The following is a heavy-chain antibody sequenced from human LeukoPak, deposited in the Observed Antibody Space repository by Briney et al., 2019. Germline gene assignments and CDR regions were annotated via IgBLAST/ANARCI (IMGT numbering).Heavy chain of an antibody. J-gene: IGHJ4*02. CDR2: INPNGGGT. V-gene: IGHV1-2*02. D-gene: IGHD6-19*01. CDR3: AREAVAGTTNFDY. CDR1: GYTFTGYY. Sequence: ALVKVSCKASGYTFTGYYMHWVRQAPGQGLEWMGWINPNGGGTNYAQKFQGRVTMARDTSISTAYMELSRLRSDDTAVNYCAREAVAGTTNFDYWGQGTLVTVSS.